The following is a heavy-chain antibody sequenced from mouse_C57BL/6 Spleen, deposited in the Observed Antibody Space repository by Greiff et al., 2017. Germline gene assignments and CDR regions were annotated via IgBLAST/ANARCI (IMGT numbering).Heavy chain of an antibody. CDR3: ANWDAY. V-gene: IGHV5-17*01. J-gene: IGHJ3*01. Sequence: EVKLVESGGGLVKPGGSLKLSCAASGFTFSDYGMHWVRQAPEKGLEWVAYISSGSSTIYYADTVKGRFTISRDNAKNTLFLQMTSLRSEDTAMYYCANWDAYWGQGTLVTVSA. CDR2: ISSGSSTI. D-gene: IGHD4-1*01. CDR1: GFTFSDYG.